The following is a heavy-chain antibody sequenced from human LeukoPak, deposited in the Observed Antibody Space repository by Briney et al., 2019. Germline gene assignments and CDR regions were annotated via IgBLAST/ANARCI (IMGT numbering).Heavy chain of an antibody. D-gene: IGHD6-6*01. CDR1: GYTFTGYY. CDR2: INPNSGGT. CDR3: ARDSGYSSSPETDY. V-gene: IGHV1-2*02. J-gene: IGHJ4*02. Sequence: ASVKVSCKASGYTFTGYYMHCVRQAPGQGLEWMGWINPNSGGTNYAQKFQGRVTMTRDTSISTAYMELSRLRSDDTAVYYCARDSGYSSSPETDYWGQGTLVTVSS.